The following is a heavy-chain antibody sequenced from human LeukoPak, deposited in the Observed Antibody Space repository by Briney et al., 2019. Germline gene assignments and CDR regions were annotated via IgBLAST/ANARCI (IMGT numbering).Heavy chain of an antibody. CDR2: IYSGGNT. CDR1: GLTVSSNY. V-gene: IGHV3-66*01. J-gene: IGHJ6*03. CDR3: ARSNYYMDV. Sequence: GGPLRLSCAASGLTVSSNYMSWVRQAPGKGLECISIIYSGGNTYYADSVKGRFTISRDNSKNTLYLQMNSLRAEDTAVYYCARSNYYMDVWGKGTTVTISS.